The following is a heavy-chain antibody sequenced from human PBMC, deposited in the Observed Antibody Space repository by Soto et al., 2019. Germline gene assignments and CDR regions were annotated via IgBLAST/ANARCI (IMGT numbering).Heavy chain of an antibody. J-gene: IGHJ4*02. CDR3: ARGGGYRFDY. D-gene: IGHD1-26*01. CDR2: IKTDGTVT. V-gene: IGHV3-74*01. Sequence: LRLSCVGSGFTFISYWVHWVRQAPGKGLVWVSLIKTDGTVTDYADSVKGRFTISRDNAKNTLYLQMDSLRDEDTAVYYCARGGGYRFDYWGQGTVVTVSS. CDR1: GFTFISYW.